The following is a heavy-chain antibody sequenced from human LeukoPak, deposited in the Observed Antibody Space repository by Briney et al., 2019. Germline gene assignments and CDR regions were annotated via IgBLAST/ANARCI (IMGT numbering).Heavy chain of an antibody. V-gene: IGHV4-4*02. CDR1: GGSISSSNW. D-gene: IGHD6-13*01. Sequence: SGTLSLTCAVSGGSISSSNWWSWVRQPPGKGLEWIGEIYHSGSTNYNPSLKSRVTISVDKSKNQFSLKLSSVTAADTAVYYCARDQGAWYSSSWYYFDYWGQGTLVTVSS. CDR2: IYHSGST. J-gene: IGHJ4*02. CDR3: ARDQGAWYSSSWYYFDY.